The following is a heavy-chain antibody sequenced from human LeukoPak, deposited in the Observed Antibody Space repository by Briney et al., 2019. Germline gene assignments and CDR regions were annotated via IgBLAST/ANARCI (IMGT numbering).Heavy chain of an antibody. D-gene: IGHD3-9*01. Sequence: PGRSLRLSCAASGFTFSSYAMHWVRQAPGKGLKWVAVISYDGSNKYYADSVKGRFTISRDNSKNTLYLQMNSLRAEDTAVYYCAKGFGLRYFDWSSDAFDIWGQGTMVTVSS. J-gene: IGHJ3*02. CDR2: ISYDGSNK. CDR1: GFTFSSYA. V-gene: IGHV3-30-3*02. CDR3: AKGFGLRYFDWSSDAFDI.